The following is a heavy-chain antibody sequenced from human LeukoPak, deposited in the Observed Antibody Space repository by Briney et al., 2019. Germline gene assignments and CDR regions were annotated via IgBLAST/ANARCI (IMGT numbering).Heavy chain of an antibody. CDR1: GFTISSYL. CDR3: ARSQSGGFDY. Sequence: SGGSLRLSCAASGFTISSYLMSWVRQAPGKGLEWVANIKQDGSEKYYVDSVKGRFTISRDNAKNSLHLQMNSLRAEDTAVYYCARSQSGGFDYWGQGTLVTVSS. CDR2: IKQDGSEK. V-gene: IGHV3-7*01. D-gene: IGHD3-16*01. J-gene: IGHJ4*02.